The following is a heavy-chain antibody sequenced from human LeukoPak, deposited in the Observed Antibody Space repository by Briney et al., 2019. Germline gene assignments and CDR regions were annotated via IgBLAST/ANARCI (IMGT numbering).Heavy chain of an antibody. CDR3: ARANGQQYYDILTGYGISDY. CDR1: GYTFTSYY. CDR2: INPSGCST. D-gene: IGHD3-9*01. Sequence: ASVKVSCKASGYTFTSYYMHWVRQAPGQGLEWMGIINPSGCSTSYAQKFQGRVTMTRDTSTSTVYMELSSLRSEDTAVYYCARANGQQYYDILTGYGISDYWGQGTLVTVSS. V-gene: IGHV1-46*01. J-gene: IGHJ4*02.